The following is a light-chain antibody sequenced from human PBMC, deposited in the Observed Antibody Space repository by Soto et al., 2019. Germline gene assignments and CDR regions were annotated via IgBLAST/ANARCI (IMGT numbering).Light chain of an antibody. CDR3: QVWDSGSDHVL. V-gene: IGLV3-21*04. J-gene: IGLJ2*01. Sequence: SYELTQPPSVSVAPGKTARITCGGNNIGSKSVHWYQQKPGQAPVLVIYFDSDRPSGIPERFSGSNSGNTATLTISRVEAGDEADYYCQVWDSGSDHVLFGGGTKVTVL. CDR1: NIGSKS. CDR2: FDS.